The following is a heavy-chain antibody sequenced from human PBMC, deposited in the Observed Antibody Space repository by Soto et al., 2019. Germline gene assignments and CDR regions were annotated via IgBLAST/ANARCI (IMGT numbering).Heavy chain of an antibody. CDR1: GFTFSSYA. CDR3: ANGRLEWLSYYFDY. Sequence: PGGSLRLSCAASGFTFSSYAMSWVRQAPGKGLEWVSAISGSGGSTYYADSVKGRFTISRDNSKNTLYLQMNSLRAEDTAVYYCANGRLEWLSYYFDYWGQGTLVTVSS. CDR2: ISGSGGST. D-gene: IGHD3-3*01. V-gene: IGHV3-23*01. J-gene: IGHJ4*02.